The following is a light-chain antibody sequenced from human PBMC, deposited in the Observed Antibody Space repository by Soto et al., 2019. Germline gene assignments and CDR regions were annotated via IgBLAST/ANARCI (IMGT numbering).Light chain of an antibody. CDR2: DDN. Sequence: QSVLTQPPSVSAAPGQKVTISCSGSSSNIGGNSVSWYQQLPGTAPKLLIYDDNKRPSGIPDRFSGSKSGTSATLGITGFQTGDEADYYCGSWDSSLSYVFGTGTKGTVL. CDR1: SSNIGGNS. CDR3: GSWDSSLSYV. V-gene: IGLV1-51*01. J-gene: IGLJ1*01.